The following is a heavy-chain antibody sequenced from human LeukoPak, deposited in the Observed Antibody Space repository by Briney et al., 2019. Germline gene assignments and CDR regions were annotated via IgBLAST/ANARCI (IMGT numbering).Heavy chain of an antibody. Sequence: GGSLRLSCTASGFTFGDYPMSWFRQAPGKGLEWVGFIRSKAYGGTTEYAASVKGRFTISRDDSKSIAYLQMNSLKTEDTAVYYCTSSDGGSYWFDYWGQGTLVTVSS. CDR2: IRSKAYGGTT. CDR1: GFTFGDYP. CDR3: TSSDGGSYWFDY. D-gene: IGHD1-26*01. J-gene: IGHJ4*02. V-gene: IGHV3-49*03.